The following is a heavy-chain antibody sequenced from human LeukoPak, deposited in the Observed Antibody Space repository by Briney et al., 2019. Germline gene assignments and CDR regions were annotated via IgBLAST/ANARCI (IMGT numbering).Heavy chain of an antibody. J-gene: IGHJ4*02. Sequence: SGGSLRLSCAASGFTFSNYAMGWVRQAPGKGPEWVSCIRYNIENTHYADAVQGRFTISRDNSKNTLYLQMNSLRAEDTARYYCAKASTRDTGYYFDSWGQGTLVSVSS. CDR2: IRYNIENT. D-gene: IGHD3-9*01. V-gene: IGHV3-23*01. CDR3: AKASTRDTGYYFDS. CDR1: GFTFSNYA.